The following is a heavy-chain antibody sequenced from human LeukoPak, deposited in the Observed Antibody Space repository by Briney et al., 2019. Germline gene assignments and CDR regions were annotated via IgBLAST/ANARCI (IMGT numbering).Heavy chain of an antibody. CDR3: ARDLGGSYAIDY. V-gene: IGHV1-2*02. Sequence: GASVKVSCKASGYTFTDYDIYWVRQAPGQGLEWMGWINPNSGGTNYAQKFQGRVTMTRDTSISTAYMELSRLRSDDTAVYYCARDLGGSYAIDYWGQGTLVTVSS. CDR2: INPNSGGT. D-gene: IGHD1-26*01. CDR1: GYTFTDYD. J-gene: IGHJ4*02.